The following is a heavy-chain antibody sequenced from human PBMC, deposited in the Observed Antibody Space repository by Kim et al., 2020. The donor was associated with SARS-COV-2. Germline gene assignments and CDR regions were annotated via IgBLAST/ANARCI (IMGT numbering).Heavy chain of an antibody. CDR1: GFIFGDYA. CDR2: ISWKGDNK. J-gene: IGHJ5*02. CDR3: AKDHRPRWLFFPDWFDP. Sequence: GGSLRLSCAASGFIFGDYAMHWVRQVPGKGLEWVSGISWKGDNKGYADSVKGRFTIFRDNAKNFLYLQMNSLRADDTAFYYCAKDHRPRWLFFPDWFDPWGQGTLVTVSS. V-gene: IGHV3-9*01. D-gene: IGHD3-22*01.